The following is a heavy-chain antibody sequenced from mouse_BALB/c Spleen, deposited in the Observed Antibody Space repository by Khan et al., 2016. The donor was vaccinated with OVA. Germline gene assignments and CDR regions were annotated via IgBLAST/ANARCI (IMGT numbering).Heavy chain of an antibody. Sequence: QVQLKQSGPGLVAPSQSLSITCTVSGFSLTGYGVNWVRQPPGKGLEWLGMIWGDGSPVYNSALKSRLSISKDNSKSQVFLKMNSLQTDDTARYYCARAYYGNYREAMDYWGQGTSVTVSS. CDR3: ARAYYGNYREAMDY. CDR1: GFSLTGYG. V-gene: IGHV2-6-7*01. D-gene: IGHD2-10*01. J-gene: IGHJ4*01. CDR2: IWGDGSP.